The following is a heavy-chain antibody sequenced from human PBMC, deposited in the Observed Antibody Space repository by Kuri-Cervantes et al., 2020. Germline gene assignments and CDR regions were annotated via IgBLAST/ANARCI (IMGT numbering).Heavy chain of an antibody. CDR2: IIPIFGTA. CDR1: GGTFSSYA. V-gene: IGHV1-69*06. Sequence: SVKVSCKASGGTFSSYAISWVRQAPGQGLEWMGGIIPIFGTAIYAQKFQGRVTMTEDTSTDTAYMELSSLRSEDTAVYYCATNAIPRGELSAFDIWGQGTMVTVSS. J-gene: IGHJ3*02. D-gene: IGHD1-26*01. CDR3: ATNAIPRGELSAFDI.